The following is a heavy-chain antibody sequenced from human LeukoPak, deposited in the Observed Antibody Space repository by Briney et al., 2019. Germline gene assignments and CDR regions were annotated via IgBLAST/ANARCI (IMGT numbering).Heavy chain of an antibody. V-gene: IGHV4-59*01. D-gene: IGHD3-22*01. Sequence: SETLSLTCTVSGGSISSYYWSWIRQPPGKGLEWIGYIYYSGSTNYNPSLKSRVTISVDTSKNQFSLKLSSVTAADTAVYYCARVYYYDSSGYYGEEDYYYYYGMDVWGQGTTVTASS. CDR2: IYYSGST. CDR1: GGSISSYY. J-gene: IGHJ6*02. CDR3: ARVYYYDSSGYYGEEDYYYYYGMDV.